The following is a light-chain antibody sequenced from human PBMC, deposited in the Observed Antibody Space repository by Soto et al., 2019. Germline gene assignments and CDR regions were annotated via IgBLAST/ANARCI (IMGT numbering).Light chain of an antibody. CDR2: EDI. CDR1: SSNIGARYE. CDR3: QSYDSSRSGVV. Sequence: QSVLTQPPSVSGAPGQTVTISCTGSSSNIGARYEVHWYQQLPGTAPKLLIYEDIKRPSGVPDRFSGSKSGASASLAITGLLSEDEADYYCQSYDSSRSGVVFGGGTKLTVL. J-gene: IGLJ2*01. V-gene: IGLV1-40*01.